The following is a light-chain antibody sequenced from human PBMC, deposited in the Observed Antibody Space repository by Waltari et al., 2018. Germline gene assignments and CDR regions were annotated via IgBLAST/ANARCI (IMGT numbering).Light chain of an antibody. J-gene: IGKJ1*01. CDR1: QSVTY. Sequence: ENVLTQSPGTLSLSPGERATLSCRARQSVTYFAWYQQKPGQAPRLLISGATPRATGIPDRFSGSTSGTDFSLTISRLEPEDFAVYYCHQYGTSPWTFGQGTKVEIK. CDR3: HQYGTSPWT. CDR2: GAT. V-gene: IGKV3-20*01.